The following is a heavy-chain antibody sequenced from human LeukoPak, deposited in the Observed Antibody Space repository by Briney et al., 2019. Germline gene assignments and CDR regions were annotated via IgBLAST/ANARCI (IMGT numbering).Heavy chain of an antibody. D-gene: IGHD3-16*02. CDR3: AREGLRLGELSLLYFDY. Sequence: SETLSLTCAVYGGSFSGYYWSWIRQPPGKGLEWIGEINHGGSTNYNPSLKSRVTISVDTSKNQFSLKLSSVTAADTAVYYCAREGLRLGELSLLYFDYWGQGTLVTVSS. J-gene: IGHJ4*02. CDR1: GGSFSGYY. V-gene: IGHV4-34*01. CDR2: INHGGST.